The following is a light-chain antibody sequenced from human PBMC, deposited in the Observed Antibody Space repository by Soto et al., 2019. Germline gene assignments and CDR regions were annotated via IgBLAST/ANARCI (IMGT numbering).Light chain of an antibody. Sequence: EIVLTQSPGTLSLSPGERATLSCRASQSVRNVYLAWYQQKPGQAPRLLIYDASNRATGIPDRFSGSGSGTDFTLTINRLEPEDFAVYYCQQRSNWRTFGQGTKVEIK. CDR3: QQRSNWRT. V-gene: IGKV3D-20*02. J-gene: IGKJ1*01. CDR1: QSVRNVY. CDR2: DAS.